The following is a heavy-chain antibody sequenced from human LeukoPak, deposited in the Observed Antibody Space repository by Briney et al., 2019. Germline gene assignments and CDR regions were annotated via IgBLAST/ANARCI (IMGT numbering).Heavy chain of an antibody. CDR1: GGSISSYY. CDR2: IYTSGST. CDR3: ARDRSEAFDI. Sequence: PSETLSLTCTVSGGSISSYYWSWIRQPAGRGLEWIGRIYTSGSTNYNPSLKSRVTISVDKSKNQFSLKLSSVTAADTAVYYCARDRSEAFDIWGQGTMVTVSS. V-gene: IGHV4-4*07. J-gene: IGHJ3*02. D-gene: IGHD3-16*02.